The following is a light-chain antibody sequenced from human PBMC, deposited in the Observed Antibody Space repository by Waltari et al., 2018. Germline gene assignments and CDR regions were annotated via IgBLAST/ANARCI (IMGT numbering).Light chain of an antibody. CDR2: DAS. V-gene: IGKV1-33*01. CDR1: QDINNF. CDR3: QQYDTLPPS. J-gene: IGKJ4*01. Sequence: DIQMTQSPSSLSASVGDRVTITCQATQDINNFLNWYQQKPGRAPSPLIYDASSLETGVTSRFSGSGSGTHFTLTISSLQTEDSATYYCQQYDTLPPSFGGGTKVEI.